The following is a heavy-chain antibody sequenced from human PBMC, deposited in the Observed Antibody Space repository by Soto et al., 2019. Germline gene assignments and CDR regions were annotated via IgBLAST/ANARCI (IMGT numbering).Heavy chain of an antibody. D-gene: IGHD2-15*01. Sequence: QVQLVESGGGVVQPGRSLRLSCAASGFSFSDYGIHWVRQAPGKGLEWVAIIWDDGNNKYYADSVKGRFTISRDNSKNMLYLKNDKRRADDTAVYYCSRGCSVRACYYMDVWGKGTTFTVSS. CDR3: SRGCSVRACYYMDV. J-gene: IGHJ6*03. V-gene: IGHV3-33*01. CDR2: IWDDGNNK. CDR1: GFSFSDYG.